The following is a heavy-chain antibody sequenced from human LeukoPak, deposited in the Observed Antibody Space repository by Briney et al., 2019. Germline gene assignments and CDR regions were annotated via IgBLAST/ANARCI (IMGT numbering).Heavy chain of an antibody. V-gene: IGHV1-2*04. CDR3: ARGGPYYDSSRANDLNY. D-gene: IGHD3-22*01. Sequence: ASVKVSCKASGYTFTDYYMRWVRQAPGQGLEWMGWINPNSGGTHYVQRFQGWVTMTRDTSISTAYMELSRLTSDDTAVYYCARGGPYYDSSRANDLNYWGQGTLVTVSS. CDR2: INPNSGGT. CDR1: GYTFTDYY. J-gene: IGHJ4*02.